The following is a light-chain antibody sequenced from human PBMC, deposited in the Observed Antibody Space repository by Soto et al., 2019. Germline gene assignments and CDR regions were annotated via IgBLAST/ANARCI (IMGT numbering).Light chain of an antibody. CDR3: QQSET. J-gene: IGKJ1*01. V-gene: IGKV3-20*01. CDR2: GAS. Sequence: EIVLTQSPGTLSLSPGERATLSCRASQSVSSSYLAWYQQKPGQAPRLLIYGASSRATGIPDRFSGSGSGTDFTLTISRLEPEDFAVYYCQQSETFGQGTKVDSK. CDR1: QSVSSSY.